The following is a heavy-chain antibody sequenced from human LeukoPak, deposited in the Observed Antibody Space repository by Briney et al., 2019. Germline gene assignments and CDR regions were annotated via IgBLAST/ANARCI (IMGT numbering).Heavy chain of an antibody. V-gene: IGHV3-23*01. J-gene: IGHJ4*02. CDR1: GFTFSSYA. CDR2: ISGSGGST. CDR3: ASLRDGYNQYYFDY. Sequence: GGSLRLSCAAAGFTFSSYAMSWVRQAPGKGLEWVSAISGSGGSTYYADSVKGRFIISRDNSKNTLYLQMNSLRAEDTAVYYCASLRDGYNQYYFDYWGQGTLVTVSS. D-gene: IGHD5-24*01.